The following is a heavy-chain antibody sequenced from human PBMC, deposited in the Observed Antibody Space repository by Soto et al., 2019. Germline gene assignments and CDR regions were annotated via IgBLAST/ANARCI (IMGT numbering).Heavy chain of an antibody. J-gene: IGHJ4*02. D-gene: IGHD3-22*01. Sequence: ASVKVSCKSSGYTSTSYGISWVRQAPGQGLEWMGWISVYNGNTKYAQKLQGRVTMTTDTSTSTAYMELRSLRSDDTAVYYCARDRSDPMIVVVTGDFWGQGTLVTVSS. CDR3: ARDRSDPMIVVVTGDF. CDR1: GYTSTSYG. CDR2: ISVYNGNT. V-gene: IGHV1-18*01.